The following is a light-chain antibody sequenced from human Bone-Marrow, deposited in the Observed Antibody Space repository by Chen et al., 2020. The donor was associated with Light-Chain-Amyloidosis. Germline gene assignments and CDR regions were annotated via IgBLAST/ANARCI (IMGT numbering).Light chain of an antibody. CDR1: NIGSTS. CDR2: DDS. Sequence: SYVLTQPSSVSVAPGQPATVACGGNNIGSTSVHWYQQTPGQAPLLVVEDDSARPSGIPERLSGSNSGNTATLTISRVEAGDEADYYCQVWDRSSDRPVFGGGTKLTVL. V-gene: IGLV3-21*02. J-gene: IGLJ3*02. CDR3: QVWDRSSDRPV.